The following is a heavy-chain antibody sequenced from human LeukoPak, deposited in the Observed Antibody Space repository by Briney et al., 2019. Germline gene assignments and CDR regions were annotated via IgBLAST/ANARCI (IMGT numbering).Heavy chain of an antibody. CDR1: GFTFSGYA. Sequence: PGGSLRLSCAASGFTFSGYAMSWVRETPGNGLELVSVITAGGRSTYYADSVKGRFTISRDTSKNMLFLQMNSLRAEDTALYYCAAGAPNFRSGGDYWSQGTPVTVSS. CDR3: AAGAPNFRSGGDY. V-gene: IGHV3-23*01. D-gene: IGHD2-15*01. CDR2: ITAGGRST. J-gene: IGHJ4*02.